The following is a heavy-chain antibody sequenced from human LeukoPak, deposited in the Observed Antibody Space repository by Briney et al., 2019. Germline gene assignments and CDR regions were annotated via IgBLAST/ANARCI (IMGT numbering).Heavy chain of an antibody. CDR1: GFTFSSYS. D-gene: IGHD3-3*01. V-gene: IGHV3-48*04. CDR3: ARAGGFWSGYRNFDY. CDR2: ISSSGSTI. J-gene: IGHJ4*02. Sequence: PGGSLRLSCAASGFTFSSYSMNWVRQAPGKGLEWVSYISSSGSTIYYANSVKGRFTISRGNAKNSLYLQMNSLRAEDTAVYYCARAGGFWSGYRNFDYWGQGTLVTVSS.